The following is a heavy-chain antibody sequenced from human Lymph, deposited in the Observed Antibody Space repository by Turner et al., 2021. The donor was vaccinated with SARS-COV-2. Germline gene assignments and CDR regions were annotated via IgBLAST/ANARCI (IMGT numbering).Heavy chain of an antibody. D-gene: IGHD3-9*01. CDR2: ISYDGSNK. CDR1: GFTFSSYG. Sequence: QVQLVESGGGVVQPGMSLRLSCAASGFTFSSYGMHWVRQAPGKGLEWVAVISYDGSNKYYADSVKGRFTISRDNSKNTLYLQMNSLRAEDTAVYYCAKGGFYDILTGYSNFDYWGQGTLVTVSS. J-gene: IGHJ4*02. CDR3: AKGGFYDILTGYSNFDY. V-gene: IGHV3-30*18.